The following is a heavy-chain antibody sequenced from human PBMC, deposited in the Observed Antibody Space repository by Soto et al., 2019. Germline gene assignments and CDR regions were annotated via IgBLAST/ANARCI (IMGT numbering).Heavy chain of an antibody. CDR3: ARHQPRGYSYGFGLDY. CDR2: IYYSGST. V-gene: IGHV4-39*01. D-gene: IGHD5-18*01. Sequence: PSETLSLTCTVSGGSISSSSYYWGWIRQPPGKGLEWIGSIYYSGSTYYNPSLKSRVTISVDTSKNQFSLKLSSVTAADTAVYYCARHQPRGYSYGFGLDYWGQGTLVTVSS. CDR1: GGSISSSSYY. J-gene: IGHJ4*02.